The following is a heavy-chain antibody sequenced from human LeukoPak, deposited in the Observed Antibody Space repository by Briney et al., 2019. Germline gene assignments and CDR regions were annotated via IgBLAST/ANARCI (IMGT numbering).Heavy chain of an antibody. CDR1: GFTFSSYE. D-gene: IGHD5-18*01. V-gene: IGHV3-48*03. J-gene: IGHJ4*02. CDR2: ISSSGSTI. Sequence: GGSLRLSCAASGFTFSSYEMNWVRQAPGKGLEWVSYISSSGSTIYYADSVKGRFTISRDNAKNSLYLQMNSLRAEDTAVYYCAGQTAIAPFDYWGQGTPVTVSS. CDR3: AGQTAIAPFDY.